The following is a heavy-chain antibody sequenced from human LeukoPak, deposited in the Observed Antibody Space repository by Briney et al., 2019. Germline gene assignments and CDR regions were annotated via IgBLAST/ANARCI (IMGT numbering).Heavy chain of an antibody. CDR3: ARRRELRVKSVAFDI. Sequence: MTSETLSLTCTVSGGSISSYYWSWIRQPPGKGLEWIGYIYYSGSTNYNPSLKSRVTISVDTSKNQFSLKLSSVTAADTAVYYCARRRELRVKSVAFDIWGQGTMVTVS. V-gene: IGHV4-59*08. CDR2: IYYSGST. D-gene: IGHD1-26*01. CDR1: GGSISSYY. J-gene: IGHJ3*02.